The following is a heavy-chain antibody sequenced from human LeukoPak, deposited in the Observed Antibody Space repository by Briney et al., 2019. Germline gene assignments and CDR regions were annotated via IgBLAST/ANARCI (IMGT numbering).Heavy chain of an antibody. J-gene: IGHJ4*02. Sequence: GGSLRLSCTTSGFAFSNYAMNWVRQAPGKGPEWVSGISGFNTYYADSVRGRFTIFRDNSKNVLYLQMDRLRAEDTAVYSCAKDVCTSPRCLLYFDSWGQGTLVTVSS. CDR3: AKDVCTSPRCLLYFDS. CDR2: ISGFNT. V-gene: IGHV3-23*01. CDR1: GFAFSNYA. D-gene: IGHD2-8*01.